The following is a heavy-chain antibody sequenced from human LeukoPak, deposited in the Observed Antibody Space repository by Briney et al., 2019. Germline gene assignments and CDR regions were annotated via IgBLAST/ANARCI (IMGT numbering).Heavy chain of an antibody. V-gene: IGHV1-69*13. J-gene: IGHJ2*01. Sequence: ASVKGSCKASVGTLSSYAISWVRQAPVQGVEWVGGIIPIFGTANYAQKFQGRVTITADESTSTAYMELSSLRSEDTAVYYCARVTADGSGSYSLYYWYFDLWGRGTLVTVSS. CDR2: IIPIFGTA. CDR1: VGTLSSYA. CDR3: ARVTADGSGSYSLYYWYFDL. D-gene: IGHD3-10*01.